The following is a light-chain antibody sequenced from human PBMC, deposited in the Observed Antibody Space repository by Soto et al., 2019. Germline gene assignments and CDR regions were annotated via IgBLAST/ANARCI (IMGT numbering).Light chain of an antibody. CDR3: TSYASSRTLV. J-gene: IGLJ1*01. CDR1: SSDVGGYNF. Sequence: QSALTQPASVSGSPGQSITISCTGTSSDVGGYNFVSWYQHHPGKAPELMIYEVSKRPSGVSDRFSGSKSGNTASLTISGLQADDEGDYYCTSYASSRTLVFGSGTKSPS. V-gene: IGLV2-14*01. CDR2: EVS.